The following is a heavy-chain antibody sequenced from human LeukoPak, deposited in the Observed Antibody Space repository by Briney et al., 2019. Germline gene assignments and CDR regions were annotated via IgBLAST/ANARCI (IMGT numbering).Heavy chain of an antibody. V-gene: IGHV1-69*05. CDR2: IIPIFGTA. CDR3: ATQSGVVAATASYYYYMDV. J-gene: IGHJ6*03. D-gene: IGHD2-15*01. CDR1: GGTFSSYA. Sequence: SVKVACKASGGTFSSYAISWVRQAPGQGLEWMGRIIPIFGTANYAQKLQGRVTITTDASTSTAYMELSSLRSEDTAVYYCATQSGVVAATASYYYYMDVWGKGTTVTVSS.